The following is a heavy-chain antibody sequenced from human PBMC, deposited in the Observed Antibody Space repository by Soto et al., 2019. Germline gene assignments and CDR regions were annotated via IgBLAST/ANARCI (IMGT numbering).Heavy chain of an antibody. J-gene: IGHJ6*02. CDR3: ARRRCRTTSCPRNYYGMDV. D-gene: IGHD2-2*01. CDR2: IDPSDSHI. CDR1: GYSFTDYW. V-gene: IGHV5-10-1*01. Sequence: PGESLKISCKGSGYSFTDYWISWVRQMPGKGLEWIGRIDPSDSHINHSPSFEGHVTISADKSISTAYLQWSGLRASDSAMYYCARRRCRTTSCPRNYYGMDVWGQGTTVTVSS.